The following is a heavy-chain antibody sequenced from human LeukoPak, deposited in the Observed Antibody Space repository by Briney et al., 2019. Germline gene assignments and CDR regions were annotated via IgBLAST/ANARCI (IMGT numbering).Heavy chain of an antibody. V-gene: IGHV3-33*01. D-gene: IGHD3-16*01. CDR1: GFIFSNYA. Sequence: HPGGSLRLSCKTSGFIFSNYAMHWVRQAPGKGLDWVAMIWLDGATKFYADSVKGRFTISRDNSKDTLYLQMDSLRAEDTAVFYCARELLGEGPDAFDVWGQGTIVTVSS. J-gene: IGHJ3*01. CDR2: IWLDGATK. CDR3: ARELLGEGPDAFDV.